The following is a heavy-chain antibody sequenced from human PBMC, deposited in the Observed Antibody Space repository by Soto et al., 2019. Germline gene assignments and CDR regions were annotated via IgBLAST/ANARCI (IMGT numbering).Heavy chain of an antibody. J-gene: IGHJ6*02. Sequence: PGGSLRLSCAASGFSVSSNYMSWVRQAPGEGLEWVAIIYINGSTDYADSVQGRFSVSRDIYKNTLFLQMNNLRAEDTAVYFCLGDPSGYDEGDWYHGVDVWGQGTTVTVSS. D-gene: IGHD5-12*01. CDR2: IYINGST. V-gene: IGHV3-53*01. CDR1: GFSVSSNY. CDR3: LGDPSGYDEGDWYHGVDV.